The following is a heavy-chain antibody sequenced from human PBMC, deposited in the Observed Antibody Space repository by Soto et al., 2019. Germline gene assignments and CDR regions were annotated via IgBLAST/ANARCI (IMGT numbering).Heavy chain of an antibody. D-gene: IGHD2-21*02. CDR2: INAGNGNT. CDR3: ARSIVVVTALDY. Sequence: QVQLVQSGAEEKKPGASVKVSCKASGYTFTSYAMHWVRQAPGQRLEWMGWINAGNGNTKYSQKFQGRVTITRDTAAITAYMELSSLRSEDTAVYYCARSIVVVTALDYWGQGTLGSVSS. V-gene: IGHV1-3*05. CDR1: GYTFTSYA. J-gene: IGHJ4*02.